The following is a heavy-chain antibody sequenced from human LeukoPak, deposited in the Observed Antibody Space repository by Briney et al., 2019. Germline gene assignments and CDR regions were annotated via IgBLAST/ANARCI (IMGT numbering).Heavy chain of an antibody. J-gene: IGHJ3*02. CDR3: ARDLAIFIGYPDAFAI. D-gene: IGHD2/OR15-2a*01. Sequence: PGGSLRLSCAASGFTVSSNYMSWVRQAPGKGLEWVSVIYSGGSTYYADPVKGRFTISRDNSKNTLYLQMNSLRAEDTAVYYCARDLAIFIGYPDAFAIWGEGTMVTVSS. CDR1: GFTVSSNY. V-gene: IGHV3-53*01. CDR2: IYSGGST.